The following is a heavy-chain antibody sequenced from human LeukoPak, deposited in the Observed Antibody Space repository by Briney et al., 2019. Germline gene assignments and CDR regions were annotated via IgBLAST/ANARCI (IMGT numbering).Heavy chain of an antibody. CDR3: AKASSIVIVVGLGFDY. J-gene: IGHJ4*02. V-gene: IGHV3-23*01. Sequence: SKYYADSVKGRFIISRDNSKNTLYLQMNSLRAEDTAVYYCAKASSIVIVVGLGFDYWGQGTLVTVSS. D-gene: IGHD2-2*01. CDR2: SK.